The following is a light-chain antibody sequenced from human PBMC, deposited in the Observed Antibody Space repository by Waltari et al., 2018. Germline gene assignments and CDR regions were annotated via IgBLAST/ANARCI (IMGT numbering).Light chain of an antibody. Sequence: QSALTQPASVSGSPGQSITVSCTGTSSDIGTYNYVSWYQQHPGKAPKLIIYDVSSRPSGVANRFSGSKSGNTASLTISGLQAEDEADYYCDSKSSSSPHVFGTGTKVTVL. CDR2: DVS. CDR1: SSDIGTYNY. CDR3: DSKSSSSPHV. V-gene: IGLV2-14*03. J-gene: IGLJ1*01.